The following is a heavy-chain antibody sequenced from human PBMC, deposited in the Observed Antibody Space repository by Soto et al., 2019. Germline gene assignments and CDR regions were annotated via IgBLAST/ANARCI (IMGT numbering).Heavy chain of an antibody. Sequence: SETLSLTCTVSGGSISSYYWNWIRQPPGKGLEWIGYIYNSGNTNYNPSLRSRVTISVDTSKNQFSLKLTSVTAADTAVYYCARVPDRWGQGTLVTVSS. CDR1: GGSISSYY. V-gene: IGHV4-59*01. J-gene: IGHJ5*02. CDR3: ARVPDR. CDR2: IYNSGNT. D-gene: IGHD2-2*01.